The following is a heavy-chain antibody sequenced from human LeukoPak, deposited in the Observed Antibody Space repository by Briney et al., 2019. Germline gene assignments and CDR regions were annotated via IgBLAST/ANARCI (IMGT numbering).Heavy chain of an antibody. J-gene: IGHJ6*02. V-gene: IGHV1-18*01. CDR2: ISAYNGNT. Sequence: ASVKVSCKASGYTFTSYSISWVRQAPGQGLEWMGWISAYNGNTNYAQKLQGRVTMTTDTSTSTAYMELRSLRSDDTAVYYCARDPCSSTSCYELYYYYYGMDVWGQGTTVTVSS. CDR1: GYTFTSYS. D-gene: IGHD2-2*01. CDR3: ARDPCSSTSCYELYYYYYGMDV.